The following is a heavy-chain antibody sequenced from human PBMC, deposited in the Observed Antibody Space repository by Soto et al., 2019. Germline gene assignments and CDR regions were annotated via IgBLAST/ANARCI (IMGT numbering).Heavy chain of an antibody. Sequence: SETLSLTCPVSGGSITSGPYYWSWIRQPPGKGLESIGNIYYTGRTNYNPSLKSRLAMSVDTSKNQFSLRLSSVTAADTAVYYCARDLGGPSDYWGQGTQVTVSS. CDR3: ARDLGGPSDY. CDR1: GGSITSGPYY. CDR2: IYYTGRT. D-gene: IGHD3-16*01. J-gene: IGHJ4*02. V-gene: IGHV4-61*01.